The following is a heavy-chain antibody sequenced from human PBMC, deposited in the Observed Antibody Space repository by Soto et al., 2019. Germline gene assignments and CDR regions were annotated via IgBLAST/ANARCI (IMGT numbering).Heavy chain of an antibody. D-gene: IGHD3-10*01. J-gene: IGHJ5*02. V-gene: IGHV4-34*01. CDR2: INHSGST. Sequence: SETLSLTCAVYGGSFSGYYWSWIRQPPGKGLEWIGEINHSGSTNYNPSLKSRVTISVDTSKNQFSLKLSSVTAADTAVYYCARAKTYYGSGNRKNWFDPWGQGTLVTVSS. CDR1: GGSFSGYY. CDR3: ARAKTYYGSGNRKNWFDP.